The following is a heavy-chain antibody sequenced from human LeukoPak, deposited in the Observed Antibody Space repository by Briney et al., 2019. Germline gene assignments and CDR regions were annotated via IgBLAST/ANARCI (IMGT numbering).Heavy chain of an antibody. Sequence: ASVKVSCKASGYTFTGYYMHWVRQAPGQGLEWMGWINPNSGGTNYAQKFQGRVIMTTDTSTSTAHMELRSLRSDDTAVYYCARQGYSGHSQGAADYWGQGTLVTVSS. CDR1: GYTFTGYY. CDR2: INPNSGGT. CDR3: ARQGYSGHSQGAADY. V-gene: IGHV1-2*02. J-gene: IGHJ4*02. D-gene: IGHD4-23*01.